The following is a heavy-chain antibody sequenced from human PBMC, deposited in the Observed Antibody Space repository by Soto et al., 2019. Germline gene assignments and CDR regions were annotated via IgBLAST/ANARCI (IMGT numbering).Heavy chain of an antibody. CDR3: ARGDQRQKETFDY. CDR2: IIPIFGTA. J-gene: IGHJ4*02. V-gene: IGHV1-69*13. CDR1: GGTFSGYA. Sequence: SGKVSCKAAGGTFSGYAISWVRQAPGQGLEWMGGIIPIFGTANYAQKFQGRVTITADESTSTAYMELGSLRSEDTAVYYCARGDQRQKETFDYWGQGTLVTV.